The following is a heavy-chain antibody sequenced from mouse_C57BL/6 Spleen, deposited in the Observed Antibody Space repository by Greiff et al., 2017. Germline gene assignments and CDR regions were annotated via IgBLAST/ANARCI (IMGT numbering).Heavy chain of an antibody. CDR1: GYAFSSYW. D-gene: IGHD2-5*01. V-gene: IGHV1-80*01. J-gene: IGHJ4*01. CDR3: AREGSNHYAMDY. Sequence: VQLQESGAELVKPGASVKISCKASGYAFSSYWMNWVKQRPGKGLEWIGQIYPGDGDTNYNGKFKGKATLTADKSSSTAYMQLSSLTSEDSAVYFCAREGSNHYAMDYWGQGTSVTVSS. CDR2: IYPGDGDT.